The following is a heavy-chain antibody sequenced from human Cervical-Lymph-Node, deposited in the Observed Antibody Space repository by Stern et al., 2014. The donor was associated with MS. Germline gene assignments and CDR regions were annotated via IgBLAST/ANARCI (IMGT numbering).Heavy chain of an antibody. J-gene: IGHJ4*02. CDR3: ARDRGGSFYQGTDY. D-gene: IGHD1-1*01. CDR1: GFTFSTYW. CDR2: ISFDGNIA. V-gene: IGHV3-74*01. Sequence: EVHLVESGGALVQPGGSLTLSCAASGFTFSTYWMHWVRQVPGKGLTWVSRISFDGNIANYADSVNGRFTISRDNAKNTLYLQMTRLGADDTAVYYCARDRGGSFYQGTDYWGQGTLVSVSS.